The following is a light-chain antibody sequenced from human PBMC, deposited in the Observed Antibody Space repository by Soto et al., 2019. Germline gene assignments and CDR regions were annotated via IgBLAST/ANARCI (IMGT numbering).Light chain of an antibody. J-gene: IGKJ1*01. CDR2: AAS. CDR1: QAISTW. V-gene: IGKV1D-12*01. CDR3: QQANSFPRT. Sequence: DVQMTQSPSSVSASVGDRVTITCRASQAISTWLAWYQQKPGKAPKLLIYAASNLQTGVPSRFSGSGSGTDFTLTISSLQPEDFATYYCQQANSFPRTFGQGTKVEIK.